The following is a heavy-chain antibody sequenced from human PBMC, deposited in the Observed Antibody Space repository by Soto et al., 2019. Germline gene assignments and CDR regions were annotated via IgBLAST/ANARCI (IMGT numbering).Heavy chain of an antibody. Sequence: QAHLVQSGAEVKMPGDSVQVTCKASGYVSTNYNFHWVRQAPGQSLEWMGRINAANGNTQYSQNFQGRVTFTSDASASTTFMELTNLRFEDKAMYYCATAYGSNWRLWGEGTLVSVSS. V-gene: IGHV1-3*01. J-gene: IGHJ4*02. CDR1: GYVSTNYN. CDR3: ATAYGSNWRL. CDR2: INAANGNT. D-gene: IGHD6-19*01.